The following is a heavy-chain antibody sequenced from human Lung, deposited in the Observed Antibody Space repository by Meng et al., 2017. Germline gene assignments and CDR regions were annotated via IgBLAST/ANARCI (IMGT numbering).Heavy chain of an antibody. V-gene: IGHV4-4*01. CDR1: GCSISSGNW. J-gene: IGHJ4*02. Sequence: HVQRQESGPSQLRPPGTLPLTCAVSGCSISSGNWWSWVRQPPGKGLEWIGEISHSGNTNYSPSFRGRVTMSVGRSRDQFSLELNSVTAADTAVYFCARNGAYCLHSWGQGTLVTVSS. CDR3: ARNGAYCLHS. CDR2: ISHSGNT. D-gene: IGHD4-17*01.